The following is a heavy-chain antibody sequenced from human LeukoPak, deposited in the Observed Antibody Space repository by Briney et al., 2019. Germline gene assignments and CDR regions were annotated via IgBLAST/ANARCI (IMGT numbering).Heavy chain of an antibody. D-gene: IGHD3-10*01. CDR1: GFTFSSYA. CDR2: ISYDGSNK. V-gene: IGHV3-30-3*01. Sequence: GGSLRLSCAASGFTFSSYAMHWVRQAPGKGLEWVAVISYDGSNKYYADSVKGRFTISRDNSKNTLYLQMNSLRAEDTAVYYCARDSRPNYGSGSLFEYWGQGTLVTVSS. J-gene: IGHJ4*02. CDR3: ARDSRPNYGSGSLFEY.